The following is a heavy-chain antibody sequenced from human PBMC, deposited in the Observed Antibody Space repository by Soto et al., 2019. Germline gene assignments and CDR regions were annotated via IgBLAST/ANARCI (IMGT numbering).Heavy chain of an antibody. CDR2: IFPSGTT. J-gene: IGHJ4*02. CDR1: GGSLSGATYS. V-gene: IGHV4-30-2*01. Sequence: SETLTLTCGVSGGSLSGATYSWNWIRQPPGKGLEWIGYIFPSGTTYYNPSLKSRVTISIDVSKNQFSLSLRSLTAADTAVYYCARSREFDYWSQGTLVTVSS. CDR3: ARSREFDY.